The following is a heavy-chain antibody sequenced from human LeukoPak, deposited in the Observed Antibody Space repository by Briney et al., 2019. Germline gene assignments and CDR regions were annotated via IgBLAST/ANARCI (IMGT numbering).Heavy chain of an antibody. CDR3: AKDDYYDSSGYYDY. D-gene: IGHD3-22*01. CDR2: ISGSGGST. Sequence: GGSLRLSCAASGFTFSSYAMSWVRQAPGKGLEWVSAISGSGGSTYYADSVKGRFTISRDNSKNTLYLQMNSLRAEDTAVYYCAKDDYYDSSGYYDYWGQGTLVTVSS. V-gene: IGHV3-23*01. J-gene: IGHJ4*02. CDR1: GFTFSSYA.